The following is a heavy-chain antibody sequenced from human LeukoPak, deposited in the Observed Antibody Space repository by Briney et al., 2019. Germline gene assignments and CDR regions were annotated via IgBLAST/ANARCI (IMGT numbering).Heavy chain of an antibody. Sequence: GGSLRLSCAASGFTFSSYGMHWVRQAPGKGLEWVAVISYDGSNKYYADSVKGRFTISRDNSKNTLYLQMNSLRAEDTAVYYCAKAGYGSGSYFDYWGQGTLVTVSS. J-gene: IGHJ4*02. CDR3: AKAGYGSGSYFDY. D-gene: IGHD3-10*01. V-gene: IGHV3-30*18. CDR1: GFTFSSYG. CDR2: ISYDGSNK.